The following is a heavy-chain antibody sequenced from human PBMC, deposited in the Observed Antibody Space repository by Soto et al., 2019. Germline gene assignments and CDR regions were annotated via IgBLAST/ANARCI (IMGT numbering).Heavy chain of an antibody. V-gene: IGHV4-34*01. CDR3: ARRGYCDTTSCYGHYYYYYMDV. CDR2: INLSGST. CDR1: GGTFSGYY. Sequence: SETLSLTCAVYGGTFSGYYWSWIRQPPGKGQEWIGEINLSGSTNYNPSLKSRVTISVDTSKNQFSLNLSSVTAADTAVYYCARRGYCDTTSCYGHYYYYYMDVWGKGTTVTVSS. J-gene: IGHJ6*03. D-gene: IGHD2-2*01.